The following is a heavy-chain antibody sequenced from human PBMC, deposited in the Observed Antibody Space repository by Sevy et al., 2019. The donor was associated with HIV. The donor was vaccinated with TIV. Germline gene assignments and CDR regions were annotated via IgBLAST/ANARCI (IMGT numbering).Heavy chain of an antibody. D-gene: IGHD2-15*01. CDR3: ARVGYCRGGTCFSRFYYATDV. Sequence: GGSLRLSCAVSGFTLTNEFFSWVRQAPGKGLEWVAVVYSGGATYYADSVKGRLTISRDKSKNTLYLQMKSLRAGDTSVYYCARVGYCRGGTCFSRFYYATDVWGQGTTVTVSS. CDR2: VYSGGAT. CDR1: GFTLTNEF. V-gene: IGHV3-53*01. J-gene: IGHJ6*02.